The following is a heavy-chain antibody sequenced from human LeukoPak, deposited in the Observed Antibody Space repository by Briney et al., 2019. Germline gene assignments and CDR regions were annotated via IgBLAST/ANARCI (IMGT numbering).Heavy chain of an antibody. CDR2: IYTSGST. CDR3: ARASRIVVVPAAMIWFDP. D-gene: IGHD2-2*01. CDR1: GGSISSYY. J-gene: IGHJ5*02. V-gene: IGHV4-4*07. Sequence: SETLSLTCTVSGGSISSYYWSWIRQPAGKGLEWIGRIYTSGSTNYNPSLKSRVTMSVDTSKNQFSLKLSSVTAADTAVYYCARASRIVVVPAAMIWFDPWGQGTLVTVSS.